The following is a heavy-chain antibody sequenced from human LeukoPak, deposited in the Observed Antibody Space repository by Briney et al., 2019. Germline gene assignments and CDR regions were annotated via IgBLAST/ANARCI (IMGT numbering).Heavy chain of an antibody. CDR2: ISEDGRIT. D-gene: IGHD1-26*01. CDR3: AKESREWEANDY. V-gene: IGHV3-23*01. CDR1: GFTFSTYA. Sequence: GGSLRLSCAASGFTFSTYAMSWVRQAPGEGLEWVSAISEDGRITRYAGSVRGRFTISRDNSKNTLYLQMNSLRAEDTAVYYCAKESREWEANDYWGQGTLVTVSS. J-gene: IGHJ4*02.